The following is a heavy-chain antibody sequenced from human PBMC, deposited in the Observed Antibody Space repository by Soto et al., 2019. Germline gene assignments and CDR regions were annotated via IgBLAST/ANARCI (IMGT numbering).Heavy chain of an antibody. D-gene: IGHD6-13*01. CDR3: ARGATHGSSWYFWFDP. J-gene: IGHJ5*02. CDR2: IIPILGTA. V-gene: IGHV1-69*01. CDR1: GGTFNSYP. Sequence: QVQLVQSGAEVKKPGSSVKVSCKASGGTFNSYPISWVRQAPGQGLEWMGGIIPILGTANYAQKFQGRVTITADESTSTAYMELSSLRSEDTALYYCARGATHGSSWYFWFDPWGQGTLVTVSS.